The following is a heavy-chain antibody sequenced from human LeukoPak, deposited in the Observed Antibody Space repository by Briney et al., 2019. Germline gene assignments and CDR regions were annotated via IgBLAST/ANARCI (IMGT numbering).Heavy chain of an antibody. CDR1: GFTFTSYA. D-gene: IGHD5-12*01. Sequence: QTGGSLSLSCAASGFTFTSYAMSWVRQAPGKGLEWVSAITSSGAYTFYADSVKGRLTISRDNSKNTLYLQMNSLRAEDTAIYYCVRDEDLYSMTWHVFDYWGQGSLVFVSS. J-gene: IGHJ4*02. CDR3: VRDEDLYSMTWHVFDY. V-gene: IGHV3-23*01. CDR2: ITSSGAYT.